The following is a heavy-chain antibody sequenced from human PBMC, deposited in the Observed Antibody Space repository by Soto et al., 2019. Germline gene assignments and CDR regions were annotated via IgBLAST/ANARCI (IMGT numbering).Heavy chain of an antibody. J-gene: IGHJ6*02. CDR2: IYSGGST. D-gene: IGHD2-2*01. CDR3: ARFVRFCSATTCSTRADV. Sequence: SETLSLTCTVSGGFVNSDTHSWSWIRQTPGKRLEWIGFIYSGGSTKNPSLRSRVTMSVDTSKNQFSLKLRSVIVADTAVYHCARFVRFCSATTCSTRADVWGQGSTVTSP. V-gene: IGHV4-61*01. CDR1: GGFVNSDTHS.